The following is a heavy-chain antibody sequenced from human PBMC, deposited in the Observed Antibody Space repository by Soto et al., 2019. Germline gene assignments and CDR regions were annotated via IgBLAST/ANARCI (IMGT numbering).Heavy chain of an antibody. CDR3: ARQRCSSSWLGY. J-gene: IGHJ4*02. V-gene: IGHV4-61*01. D-gene: IGHD6-13*01. CDR1: GDSVSSGTYY. CDR2: IYFTGAT. Sequence: LRLTCTVSGDSVSSGTYYWSWIRQPPGKGLEWIGYIYFTGATNYNPSLKSRVTISKDTSKNQFSLTLSSVTTADTAVYYCARQRCSSSWLGYLVLGALVTGS.